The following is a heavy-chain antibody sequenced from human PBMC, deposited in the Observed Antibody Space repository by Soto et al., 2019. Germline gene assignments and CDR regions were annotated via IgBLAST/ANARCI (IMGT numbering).Heavy chain of an antibody. V-gene: IGHV3-23*01. CDR1: GFTFSSYS. Sequence: LRLSCAASGFTFSSYSMSWVRQAPGKGLEWVSAISGSGGSTYYADSVKGRFTISRDNSKNTLYLQMNSLRAEDTAVYYCARSQFSGYDIGFFDYWGQGTLVTVSS. CDR2: ISGSGGST. J-gene: IGHJ4*02. CDR3: ARSQFSGYDIGFFDY. D-gene: IGHD5-12*01.